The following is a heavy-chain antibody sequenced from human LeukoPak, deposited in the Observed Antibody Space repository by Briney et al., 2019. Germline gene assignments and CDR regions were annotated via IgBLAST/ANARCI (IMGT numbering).Heavy chain of an antibody. V-gene: IGHV1-2*06. CDR2: INPNSGGT. CDR3: ARLTYYYDSSGYPNWFDP. CDR1: GYTFTGYY. J-gene: IGHJ5*02. D-gene: IGHD3-22*01. Sequence: ASVKVSCKASGYTFTGYYMHWVRQAPGQGLEWMGRINPNSGGTNYAQKFQGRVTMTRDTSISTAYMELSRLRSDDTAVYYCARLTYYYDSSGYPNWFDPWGQGTLVTVPS.